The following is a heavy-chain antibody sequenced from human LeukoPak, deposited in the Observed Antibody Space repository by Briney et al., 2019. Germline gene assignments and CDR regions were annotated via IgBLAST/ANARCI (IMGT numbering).Heavy chain of an antibody. CDR3: ARWGETSALRVHAFDI. V-gene: IGHV4-59*01. D-gene: IGHD3-10*01. Sequence: NPSETLSLTCTVSGDSISNYYWNWIRQPPGKGLEWIGYGHYSGSTNYNPSLKSRVTLSVDTYKNQFSLKLTSVTAADTAVYYCARWGETSALRVHAFDIWGQGTMVTVSS. CDR1: GDSISNYY. J-gene: IGHJ3*02. CDR2: GHYSGST.